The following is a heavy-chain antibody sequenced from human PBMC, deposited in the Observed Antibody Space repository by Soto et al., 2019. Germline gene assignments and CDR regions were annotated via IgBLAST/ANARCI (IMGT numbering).Heavy chain of an antibody. Sequence: ASVKVSRKTSGYTLTNYRISPERQAPGQRLEWMGWISAYNGNTNYAQKLQGRVTMTTDTSTSTAYVELGSLRAEDTAIYYFAKDHAREQFVRGENWFDSWGQGTLVTVS. CDR3: AKDHAREQFVRGENWFDS. D-gene: IGHD6-6*01. V-gene: IGHV1-18*01. CDR1: GYTLTNYR. CDR2: ISAYNGNT. J-gene: IGHJ5*01.